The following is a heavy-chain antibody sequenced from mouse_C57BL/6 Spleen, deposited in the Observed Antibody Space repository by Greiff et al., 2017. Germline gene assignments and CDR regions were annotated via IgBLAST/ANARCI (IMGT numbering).Heavy chain of an antibody. J-gene: IGHJ2*01. D-gene: IGHD2-3*01. Sequence: EVQVVESGGGLVQSGRSLRLSCATSGFTFSDFYMEWVRQAPGKGLEWIAASRNKANDYTTEYSASVKGRFIVSRDTSQSILYLQMNALRAEDTAIYYCAREGMGAFDYWGQGTTLTVSS. V-gene: IGHV7-1*01. CDR1: GFTFSDFY. CDR3: AREGMGAFDY. CDR2: SRNKANDYTT.